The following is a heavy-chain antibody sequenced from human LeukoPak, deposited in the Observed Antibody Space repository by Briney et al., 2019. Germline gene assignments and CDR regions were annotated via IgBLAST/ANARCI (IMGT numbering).Heavy chain of an antibody. CDR3: ARLGAAAGEFDY. CDR2: IYYSWST. V-gene: IGHV4-39*01. D-gene: IGHD6-13*01. Sequence: SETLSLACTVSCISISSSSYYWGWLGQSPGQGLDWNGSIYYSWSTYYNPSLKIRVTISVDTSKHEFSLKPRSVTAADTAVYYCARLGAAAGEFDYWGQGTLVTVSS. J-gene: IGHJ4*02. CDR1: CISISSSSYY.